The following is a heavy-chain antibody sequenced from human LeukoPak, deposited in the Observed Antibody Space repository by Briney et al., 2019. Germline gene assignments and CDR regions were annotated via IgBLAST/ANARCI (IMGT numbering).Heavy chain of an antibody. J-gene: IGHJ4*02. CDR1: GYSFTSYW. V-gene: IGHV5-51*01. CDR2: IYPGDSDT. D-gene: IGHD2-2*01. CDR3: ARYEYQLLWRWDSGRGYYFDY. Sequence: GESLKISCKGSGYSFTSYWIGWVRQMPGKGLEWMGIIYPGDSDTRYSPSFQGQVTISADKSISTAYLQWSSLKASDTAMYYCARYEYQLLWRWDSGRGYYFDYWGQGTLVTVSS.